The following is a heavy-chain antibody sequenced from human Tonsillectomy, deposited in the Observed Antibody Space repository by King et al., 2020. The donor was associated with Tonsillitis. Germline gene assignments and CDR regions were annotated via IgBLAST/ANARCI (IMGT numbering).Heavy chain of an antibody. J-gene: IGHJ4*02. CDR3: ARGPTYGDYND. CDR2: MAYDGSKK. V-gene: IGHV3-30*01. Sequence: VQLVESGGGVVQPGRSLRLSCAASGFTISNKAMHWVRQAPDKGLEWVALMAYDGSKKFYADSVKGRYTISRDRSKNTLYLQMNSLRAEDTAVYYCARGPTYGDYNDWGQGTLVTVSS. CDR1: GFTISNKA. D-gene: IGHD4-17*01.